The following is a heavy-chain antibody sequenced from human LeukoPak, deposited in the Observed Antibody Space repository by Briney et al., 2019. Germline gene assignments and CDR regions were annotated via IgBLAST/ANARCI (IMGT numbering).Heavy chain of an antibody. D-gene: IGHD6-19*01. V-gene: IGHV3-23*01. CDR2: ISGSGGST. J-gene: IGHJ4*02. CDR3: ATQDTTEQWLIDY. CDR1: GFTFSDYY. Sequence: GGSLRLSCAASGFTFSDYYMSWVRQAPGKGLEWVSAISGSGGSTYYADSVKGRFTISRDNSKNTLYLQMNSLRAEDTAVYYCATQDTTEQWLIDYWGQGTLVTVSS.